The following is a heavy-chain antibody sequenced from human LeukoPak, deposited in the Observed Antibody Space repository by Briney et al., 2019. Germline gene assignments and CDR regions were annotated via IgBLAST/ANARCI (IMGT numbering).Heavy chain of an antibody. Sequence: GESLKISCKGSGYSFTSYWIGWVRQMPGKGLEWMGIIYPGDSDTRYSPSFQGQVTISADKSISTAYLQWSSLKASDTAMYYCARRTDLYSSSSPNDAFDIWGQGTMVTVSS. CDR2: IYPGDSDT. D-gene: IGHD6-6*01. V-gene: IGHV5-51*01. CDR3: ARRTDLYSSSSPNDAFDI. J-gene: IGHJ3*02. CDR1: GYSFTSYW.